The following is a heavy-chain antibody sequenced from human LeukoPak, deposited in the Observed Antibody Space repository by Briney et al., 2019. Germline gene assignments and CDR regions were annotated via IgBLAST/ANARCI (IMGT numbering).Heavy chain of an antibody. CDR1: GFTFSSYG. CDR2: IWYDGSNK. CDR3: ARESGGYDILTGYFRKYYFDY. J-gene: IGHJ4*02. Sequence: GGSLRLSCAASGFTFSSYGMHWVRQAPGKGLEWVAVIWYDGSNKYYADSVKGRFTISRDNSKNTLYLQMNSLRADDTAVYYCARESGGYDILTGYFRKYYFDYWGQGTLVTVSS. D-gene: IGHD3-9*01. V-gene: IGHV3-33*01.